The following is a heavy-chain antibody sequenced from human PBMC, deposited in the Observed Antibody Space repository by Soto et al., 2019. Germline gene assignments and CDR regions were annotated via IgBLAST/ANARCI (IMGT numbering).Heavy chain of an antibody. V-gene: IGHV3-53*01. CDR3: ARLESAYYHLDS. J-gene: IGHJ4*02. CDR2: IYSGDTS. CDR1: GFTVSTNY. Sequence: PGGSLRLSCAVSGFTVSTNYMNWVRQAPGKGLEWVSVIYSGDTSDYADSVKGRFTVSRDNAKDTLYLQMNNLRAEDTAVYYCARLESAYYHLDSWGQVTLATVSS. D-gene: IGHD1-26*01.